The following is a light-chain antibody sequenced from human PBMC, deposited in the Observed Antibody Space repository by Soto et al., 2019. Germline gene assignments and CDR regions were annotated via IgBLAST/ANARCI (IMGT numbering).Light chain of an antibody. V-gene: IGKV3-20*01. Sequence: EIVLTQSPGTLSLSPGERATLSCRASQSISSSYLAWYQQKPGQAPRLLIYGASSRSTGIPDRCSGSGSGTDFTLPISRLEPEDFAVYYCPQYGSSPPRYTFGQGTKVEIK. CDR3: PQYGSSPPRYT. J-gene: IGKJ2*01. CDR1: QSISSSY. CDR2: GAS.